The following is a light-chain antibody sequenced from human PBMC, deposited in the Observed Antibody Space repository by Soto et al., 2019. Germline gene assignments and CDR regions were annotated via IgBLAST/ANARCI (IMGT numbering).Light chain of an antibody. CDR3: NSYTTLSNRV. V-gene: IGLV2-14*01. Sequence: QSVLTQPASVSGSPGQSITISCTGTSSDIGAYNYVSWYQQHPGKAPKLLIYEVTNRPSGVSDRFSGSKSGNTASLTISGLQAEYEANYYCNSYTTLSNRVFGTGTKLTVL. CDR1: SSDIGAYNY. CDR2: EVT. J-gene: IGLJ1*01.